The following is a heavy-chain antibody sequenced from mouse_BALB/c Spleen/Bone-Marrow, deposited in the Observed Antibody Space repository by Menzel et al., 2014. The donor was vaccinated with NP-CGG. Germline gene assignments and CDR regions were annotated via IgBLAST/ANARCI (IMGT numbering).Heavy chain of an antibody. D-gene: IGHD1-1*01. CDR2: INPNNGGT. Sequence: EVKLMESGPELVKPGASVKISCKTSGYTFTEYTMHWVKQSHGKSLEWIGGINPNNGGTSYNQKFKGKATLTVDKSSSTAYMELRSLTSEDSAVYYCARRTTVVAYYFDYWGQGTTLTVSS. CDR1: GYTFTEYT. J-gene: IGHJ2*01. CDR3: ARRTTVVAYYFDY. V-gene: IGHV1-18*01.